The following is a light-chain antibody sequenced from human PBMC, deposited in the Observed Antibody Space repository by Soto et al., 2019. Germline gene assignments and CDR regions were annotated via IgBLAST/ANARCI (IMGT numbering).Light chain of an antibody. Sequence: IVLTQSPGTLSLSPGDRATLSCRASQRVSARYLAWYHQKPGQAPRLLIFGASDRATGIPDRFSGSGSGTDFTLPIDRLEPEDFAMYYCQQYSDSPPTFGQGTTVEIQ. CDR3: QQYSDSPPT. J-gene: IGKJ1*01. V-gene: IGKV3-20*01. CDR1: QRVSARY. CDR2: GAS.